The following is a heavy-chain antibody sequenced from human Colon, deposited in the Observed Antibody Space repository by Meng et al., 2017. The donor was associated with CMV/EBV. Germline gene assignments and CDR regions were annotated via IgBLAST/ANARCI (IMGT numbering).Heavy chain of an antibody. CDR3: ARDDRGFLFYYDY. V-gene: IGHV1-46*01. CDR1: GYTISNYY. CDR2: INLSGGAT. Sequence: ASVTVSCKASGYTISNYYMHWVRQAPGQGLEWMGLINLSGGATSYAERFQGRVTMTRDTSTSTVYMELSSLRSEDTAVYYCARDDRGFLFYYDYWGQGTLVTVSS. J-gene: IGHJ4*02. D-gene: IGHD3-3*01.